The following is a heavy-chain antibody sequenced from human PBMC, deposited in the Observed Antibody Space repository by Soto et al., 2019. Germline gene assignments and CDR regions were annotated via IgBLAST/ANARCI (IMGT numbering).Heavy chain of an antibody. CDR2: INSDGSST. CDR1: GFTFSSYW. J-gene: IGHJ1*01. V-gene: IGHV3-74*01. Sequence: GGSLRLSCAASGFTFSSYWMHWVRQAPGKGLVWVSRINSDGSSTSYADSVKGRFTISRDNAKNTLYLQMNSLRAEDTAVYYCAGAGDGVVGRFQHWGQGTLVTVSS. CDR3: AGAGDGVVGRFQH. D-gene: IGHD2-2*01.